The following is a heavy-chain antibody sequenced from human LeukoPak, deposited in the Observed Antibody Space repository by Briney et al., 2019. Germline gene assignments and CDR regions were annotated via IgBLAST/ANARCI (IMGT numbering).Heavy chain of an antibody. Sequence: PSETLSLTCGVSGYSIRSGYYWGWIRQSPGKGLEWIGSIHHSGSTYYNPSLKSRVTISVDKSKNQFSLELSSVTAADTAVYYCARDRESSPWELLLDYWGQGTLVTVSS. CDR1: GYSIRSGYY. V-gene: IGHV4-38-2*02. J-gene: IGHJ4*02. D-gene: IGHD1-26*01. CDR2: IHHSGST. CDR3: ARDRESSPWELLLDY.